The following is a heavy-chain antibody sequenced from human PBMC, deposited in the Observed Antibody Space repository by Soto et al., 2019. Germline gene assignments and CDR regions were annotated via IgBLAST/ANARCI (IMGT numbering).Heavy chain of an antibody. CDR1: GYTFTSYT. D-gene: IGHD3-10*01. V-gene: IGHV1-69*02. Sequence: PVTVSCKASGYTFTSYTIIWVRQAPGQGLEWMGRIIPILGIANYAQKFQGRVTITADKSTSTAYMELSSLRSEDTAVYYCSSPNYYGSGSYYYGMDVWGQGTTVTVSS. CDR2: IIPILGIA. J-gene: IGHJ6*02. CDR3: SSPNYYGSGSYYYGMDV.